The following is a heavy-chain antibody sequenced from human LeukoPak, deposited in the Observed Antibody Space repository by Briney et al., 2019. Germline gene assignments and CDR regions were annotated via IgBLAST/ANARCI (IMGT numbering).Heavy chain of an antibody. CDR3: ARGYSYGFYFDY. CDR2: INHSGST. J-gene: IGHJ4*02. D-gene: IGHD5-18*01. CDR1: GGSFSGYY. Sequence: SETLSLTCAVYGGSFSGYYWSWIRQPPGKGLEWIGEINHSGSTNYNPSLKSRVTISVDTSKNQFSLKLSSVTAADTAVYYCARGYSYGFYFDYWGQGTLVTVSS. V-gene: IGHV4-34*01.